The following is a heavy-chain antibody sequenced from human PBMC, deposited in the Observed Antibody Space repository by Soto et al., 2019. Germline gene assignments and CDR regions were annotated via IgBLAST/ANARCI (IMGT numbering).Heavy chain of an antibody. CDR2: INPNSGGT. CDR1: GYTFTGYY. CDR3: ARDQGYSSSWPQPLYYFDY. V-gene: IGHV1-2*04. D-gene: IGHD6-13*01. J-gene: IGHJ4*02. Sequence: ASVKVSCKASGYTFTGYYMHWVRQAPGQGLEWMGWINPNSGGTNYAQKFQGWVTMTRDTSISTAYMELSRLRSDDTVVYYCARDQGYSSSWPQPLYYFDYWGQGTLVTVSS.